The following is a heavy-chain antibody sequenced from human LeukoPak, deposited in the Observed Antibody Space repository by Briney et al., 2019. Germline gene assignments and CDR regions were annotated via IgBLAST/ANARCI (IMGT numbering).Heavy chain of an antibody. CDR3: ARQWGQWEFDP. J-gene: IGHJ5*02. Sequence: SQTLSLTCAISGDSVSNNSAGWNWIRQSPSRGLEWLGRTYYRSKWYSDYAVSVRSRITINLDTSKNQFSLQLSSVTPEDTAVYYCARQWGQWEFDPWGQGTLVTVSS. D-gene: IGHD1-26*01. CDR1: GDSVSNNSAG. CDR2: TYYRSKWYS. V-gene: IGHV6-1*01.